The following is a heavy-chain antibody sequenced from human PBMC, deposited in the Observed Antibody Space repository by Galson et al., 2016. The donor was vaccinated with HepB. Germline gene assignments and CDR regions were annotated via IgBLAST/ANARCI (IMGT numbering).Heavy chain of an antibody. CDR1: GDSVSSNSAT. J-gene: IGHJ6*02. CDR2: TYYRSKWYN. CDR3: ARVRSGYSGYANPYYYGMDV. V-gene: IGHV6-1*01. D-gene: IGHD5-12*01. Sequence: CAISGDSVSSNSATWNWIRQSPSRGLEWLGRTYYRSKWYNDSALPVKSRITINPDTSKNQFSLQLNSVTPEDTAVYYCARVRSGYSGYANPYYYGMDVWGQGTTVTVSS.